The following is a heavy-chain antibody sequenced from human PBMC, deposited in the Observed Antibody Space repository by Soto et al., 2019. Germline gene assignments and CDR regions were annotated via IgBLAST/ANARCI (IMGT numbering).Heavy chain of an antibody. CDR3: AKAAESSNWYDPPDY. CDR1: GFTFSSYA. Sequence: PGGSLRLSCAASGFTFSSYAMSWVRQAPGKGLEWVSTVSVSGGTTYYADSVKGRFTISRDNPKNTLYLQMNSLRVEDTAVYYCAKAAESSNWYDPPDYWGQGTLVTVSS. V-gene: IGHV3-23*01. D-gene: IGHD1-1*01. CDR2: VSVSGGTT. J-gene: IGHJ4*02.